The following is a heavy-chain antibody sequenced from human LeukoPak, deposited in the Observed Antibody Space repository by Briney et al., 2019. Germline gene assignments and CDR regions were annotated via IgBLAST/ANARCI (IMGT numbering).Heavy chain of an antibody. CDR2: IYYGGST. D-gene: IGHD2-2*01. V-gene: IGHV4-39*01. J-gene: IGHJ4*02. Sequence: SETLSLTCTVSGGSISSSTYYWGWIRQPPGKGLEWIGNIYYGGSTFYNPSLECRVTISLDTSKNQFSLKLSSVTAADTAVYFCARQCSSTSCYSYWGQGTLVTVSS. CDR1: GGSISSSTYY. CDR3: ARQCSSTSCYSY.